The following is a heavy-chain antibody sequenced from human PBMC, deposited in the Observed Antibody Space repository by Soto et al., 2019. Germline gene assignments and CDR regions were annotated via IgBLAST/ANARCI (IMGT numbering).Heavy chain of an antibody. J-gene: IGHJ4*01. V-gene: IGHV3-21*01. CDR1: GFTFSSYS. D-gene: IGHD3-22*01. CDR2: ISSSSSYI. CDR3: VRAASSIFDSSATFDY. Sequence: GGSLRLSCAASGFTFSSYSMNWVRQAPGEGLEWVSSISSSSSYIYYADSVKGRFTISRDNAKNTMYLQMNSRRAEDTAVYYYVRAASSIFDSSATFDYWGQGTLVTVSS.